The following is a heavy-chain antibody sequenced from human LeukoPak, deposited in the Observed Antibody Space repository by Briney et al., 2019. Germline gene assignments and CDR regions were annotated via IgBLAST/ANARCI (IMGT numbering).Heavy chain of an antibody. CDR3: ASRNILTGYYDY. Sequence: GGSLRLSCGASGFTFRSYGMSWVRQAPGTGLEWVSAIYSGGSTYSADSVKGRFTISRDNSKNTLFLQMNSLRAEDTAVYYCASRNILTGYYDYWGQGTLVTVSS. CDR1: GFTFRSYG. J-gene: IGHJ4*02. CDR2: IYSGGST. D-gene: IGHD3-9*01. V-gene: IGHV3-66*01.